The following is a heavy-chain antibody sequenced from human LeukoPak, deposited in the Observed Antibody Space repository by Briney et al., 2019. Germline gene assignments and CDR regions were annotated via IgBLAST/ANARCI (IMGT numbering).Heavy chain of an antibody. CDR2: MNPNSGNT. J-gene: IGHJ6*03. Sequence: RASVKVSCKASGYAFTSYDIKWVRQATGQGLEWMVWMNPNSGNTGYAQKFQGRVTMTRNTSISTAYMELSSLRSEDTAVYYCARRVYDFWSGYYLHMDVWGKGTTVTVSS. CDR3: ARRVYDFWSGYYLHMDV. CDR1: GYAFTSYD. V-gene: IGHV1-8*01. D-gene: IGHD3-3*01.